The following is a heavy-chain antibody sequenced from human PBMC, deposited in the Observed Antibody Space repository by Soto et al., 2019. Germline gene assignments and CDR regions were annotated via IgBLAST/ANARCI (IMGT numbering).Heavy chain of an antibody. CDR1: GYTFSSYG. CDR3: ARASAYSTPWSFDN. J-gene: IGHJ4*02. V-gene: IGHV1-18*01. D-gene: IGHD6-13*01. Sequence: QVQLVQSGAEVKKPGASVRVSCKASGYTFSSYGISWVRQAPGQGLEWMGWISGFNGNTKESEKLQGRVTLTTDTAANTAHMELRGLRSDDTAVYYCARASAYSTPWSFDNWGQGTLVTVSS. CDR2: ISGFNGNT.